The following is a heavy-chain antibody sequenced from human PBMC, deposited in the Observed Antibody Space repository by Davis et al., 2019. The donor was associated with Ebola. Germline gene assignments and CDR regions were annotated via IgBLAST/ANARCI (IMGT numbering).Heavy chain of an antibody. CDR2: IYPGDSDT. J-gene: IGHJ4*02. CDR3: ARRDAYNRPLDY. Sequence: GESLKISCQGSGYSFTNYWIDWVRQLPGKGLEWMGLIYPGDSDTRYSPSFQGQVTISADKSINTAFLQWSSLKASDTAMYYCARRDAYNRPLDYWGQGTLVTVSS. V-gene: IGHV5-51*01. CDR1: GYSFTNYW. D-gene: IGHD5-24*01.